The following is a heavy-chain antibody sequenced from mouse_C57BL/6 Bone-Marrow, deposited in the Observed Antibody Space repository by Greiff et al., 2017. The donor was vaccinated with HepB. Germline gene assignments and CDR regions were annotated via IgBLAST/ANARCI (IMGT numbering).Heavy chain of an antibody. Sequence: ESGPGLVKPSQSLSLTCSVTGYSITSGYYWNWIRQFPGNKLEWMGYISYDGSNNYNPSLKNRISITRDPSKNQFFLKLNSVTTEDTATYYCARDYSNYWYFDVWGTGTTVTVSS. J-gene: IGHJ1*03. CDR3: ARDYSNYWYFDV. D-gene: IGHD2-5*01. V-gene: IGHV3-6*01. CDR2: ISYDGSN. CDR1: GYSITSGYY.